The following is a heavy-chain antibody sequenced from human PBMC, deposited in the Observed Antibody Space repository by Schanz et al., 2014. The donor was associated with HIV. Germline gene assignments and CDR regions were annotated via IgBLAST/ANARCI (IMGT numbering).Heavy chain of an antibody. Sequence: VQPGXXLXXXXXXSGLTLSSYAMHWVRQAPGKGLEWVSGMSWNRRRIGYGDAVKGRFTISRDNANNFVYLEMNGLRVEDTALYYCAKXIMGATEYXXXMDVWGQGTMVTVSS. CDR2: MSWNRRRI. J-gene: IGHJ6*02. D-gene: IGHD1-26*01. CDR3: AKXIMGATEYXXXMDV. V-gene: IGHV3-9*01. CDR1: GLTLSSYA.